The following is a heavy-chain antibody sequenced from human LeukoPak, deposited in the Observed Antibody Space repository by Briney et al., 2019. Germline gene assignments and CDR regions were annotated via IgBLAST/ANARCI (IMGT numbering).Heavy chain of an antibody. Sequence: SETLSLTCTVSGGSISSSSYYWGWIRQPPGKGLEWIGSIYYSGSTYYNPSLKSRVTVSVDTSKNQFSLKLSSVTAADTAVYYCAGRITMIVVTNRGFDYWGQGTLVTVSS. CDR2: IYYSGST. CDR3: AGRITMIVVTNRGFDY. V-gene: IGHV4-39*07. D-gene: IGHD3-22*01. CDR1: GGSISSSSYY. J-gene: IGHJ4*02.